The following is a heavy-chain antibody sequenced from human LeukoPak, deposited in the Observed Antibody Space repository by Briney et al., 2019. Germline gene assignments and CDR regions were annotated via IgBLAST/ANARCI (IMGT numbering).Heavy chain of an antibody. CDR3: ARVPGLYGYGGNSYLY. D-gene: IGHD4-23*01. V-gene: IGHV4-61*02. Sequence: SETLSLTCTVSGGSISSGSYYWSWIRQPAGKGLEWIGRIYTSGSTNYNPSLKSRVTISVDTSKNQFSLKLSSVTAADTAVYYCARVPGLYGYGGNSYLYWGQGTLVTVSS. CDR1: GGSISSGSYY. CDR2: IYTSGST. J-gene: IGHJ4*02.